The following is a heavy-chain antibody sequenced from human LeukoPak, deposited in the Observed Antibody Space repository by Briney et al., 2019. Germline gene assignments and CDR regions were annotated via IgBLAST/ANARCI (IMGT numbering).Heavy chain of an antibody. D-gene: IGHD2-2*01. J-gene: IGHJ5*02. CDR1: EGTFSSYA. CDR3: ARALGYCSSTSCYGWFDP. V-gene: IGHV1-69*05. CDR2: IIPIFGTA. Sequence: SVKVSCKASEGTFSSYAISWVRQAPGQGLEWMGGIIPIFGTANYAQKFQGRVTITTDESTSTAYMELSSLRSEDTAVYYCARALGYCSSTSCYGWFDPWGQGTLVTVSS.